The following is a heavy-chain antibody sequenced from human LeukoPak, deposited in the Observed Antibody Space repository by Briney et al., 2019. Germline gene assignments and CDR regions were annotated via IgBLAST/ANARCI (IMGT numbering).Heavy chain of an antibody. D-gene: IGHD2-2*01. CDR1: GGSISSYY. CDR2: IYTSGST. V-gene: IGHV4-4*09. Sequence: SETLSLTCTVSGGSISSYYWSWIRQPPGKGLEWIGYIYTSGSTNCNPSLKSRVTISVDTSKNQFSLKLSSVTAADTAVYYCARHSWTGSTSYFDYWGQGTLVTVSS. J-gene: IGHJ4*02. CDR3: ARHSWTGSTSYFDY.